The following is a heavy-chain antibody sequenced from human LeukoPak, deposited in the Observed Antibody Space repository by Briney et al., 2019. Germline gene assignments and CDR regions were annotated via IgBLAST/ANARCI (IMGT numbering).Heavy chain of an antibody. J-gene: IGHJ6*02. CDR2: ISGGGVTT. D-gene: IGHD3-16*01. Sequence: PGGSLRLSCVGSGFTSIAYALTWARQAPGKGLEWVSGISGGGVTTYYADSVKGRFTISRDNSKNTLYLQMNSLRADDTAIYYCERNQQLGGHSYYYYGVDVWGQGTTVTVSS. CDR3: ERNQQLGGHSYYYYGVDV. V-gene: IGHV3-23*01. CDR1: GFTSIAYA.